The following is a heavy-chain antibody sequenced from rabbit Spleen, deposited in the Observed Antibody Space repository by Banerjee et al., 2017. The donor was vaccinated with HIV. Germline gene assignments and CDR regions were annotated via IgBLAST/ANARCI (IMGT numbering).Heavy chain of an antibody. J-gene: IGHJ4*01. CDR3: ARDLVWATGL. V-gene: IGHV1S45*01. Sequence: QEQLEESGGGLVKPEGSLTLRCKASGFDLSAYYYICWVRQAPGKGLEWIACTDVSSRDGTWYAKWAKGRFTISKASSTTVTLKMTSLTAADTATYFCARDLVWATGLWGQGTLVTVS. D-gene: IGHD3-3*01. CDR1: GFDLSAYYY. CDR2: TDVSSRDGT.